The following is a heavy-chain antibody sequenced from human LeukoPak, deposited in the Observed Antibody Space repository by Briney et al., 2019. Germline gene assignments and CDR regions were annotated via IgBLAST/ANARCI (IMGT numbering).Heavy chain of an antibody. CDR3: ARVQSAYCSSSSCYGGYFDY. CDR2: INAGNGNT. D-gene: IGHD2-2*01. CDR1: GYTFTSYA. J-gene: IGHJ4*02. Sequence: SVKVSCKASGYTFTSYAMHWVRQAPGQRPEWMGWINAGNGNTKYSQKFQGRVTITRDTSASTAYMELSSLRPEDTAVYYCARVQSAYCSSSSCYGGYFDYWGQGTLVTVSS. V-gene: IGHV1-3*01.